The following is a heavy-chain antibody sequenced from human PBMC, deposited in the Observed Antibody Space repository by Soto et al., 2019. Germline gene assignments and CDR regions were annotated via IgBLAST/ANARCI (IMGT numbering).Heavy chain of an antibody. CDR3: AKDLLGRADPLDAFDI. CDR1: GFTFSSYA. J-gene: IGHJ3*02. D-gene: IGHD6-13*01. Sequence: GGSLRLSCAASGFTFSSYAMSWVRQAPGKGLEWVSAISGSGGSTYYADSVKGRFTISRDNSKNTLYLQMNSLRAEDTAVYYCAKDLLGRADPLDAFDIWGQGTMVTVSS. CDR2: ISGSGGST. V-gene: IGHV3-23*01.